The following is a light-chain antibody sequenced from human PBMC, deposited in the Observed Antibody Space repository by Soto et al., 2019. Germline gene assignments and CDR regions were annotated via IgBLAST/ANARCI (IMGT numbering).Light chain of an antibody. Sequence: DIVMTQSPDSLAVSLGERATINCKSSQSVLETSKNKNYLAWYQQKPGQLPKMLIYWSSTRVSGVSDRFSGSGSGTDFTLTISSLQAEDVAVYYCQRYFGLPWTFGQGTKVEVK. CDR3: QRYFGLPWT. V-gene: IGKV4-1*01. CDR2: WSS. J-gene: IGKJ1*01. CDR1: QSVLETSKNKNY.